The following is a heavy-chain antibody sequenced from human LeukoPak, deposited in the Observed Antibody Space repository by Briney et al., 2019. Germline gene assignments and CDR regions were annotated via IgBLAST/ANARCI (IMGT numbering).Heavy chain of an antibody. Sequence: GGPLRLSCSASGFIFSNYWMTWVRQAPGKGLEWVANIKQDGSEKYYVDSVKGRFTISRDNSNNTLCLQMSSLRAEDTAVYYCVKGSAGQRDNWVDHWGQGTLVAVSP. CDR3: VKGSAGQRDNWVDH. J-gene: IGHJ5*02. CDR1: GFIFSNYW. CDR2: IKQDGSEK. D-gene: IGHD6-13*01. V-gene: IGHV3-7*02.